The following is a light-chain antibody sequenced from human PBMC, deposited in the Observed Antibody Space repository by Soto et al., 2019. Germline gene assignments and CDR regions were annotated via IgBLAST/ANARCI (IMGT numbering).Light chain of an antibody. CDR2: EVS. CDR3: ISYTSTSTWV. J-gene: IGLJ3*02. Sequence: QSALTQPASVSGSPGQSITISCTGTGSDVGGYNSVSWYQHHPGKAPKLMIYEVSNRPSGVSNRFSGSKSGNTASLTISGLQAEDEADYYCISYTSTSTWVFGGGTKLTVL. V-gene: IGLV2-14*01. CDR1: GSDVGGYNS.